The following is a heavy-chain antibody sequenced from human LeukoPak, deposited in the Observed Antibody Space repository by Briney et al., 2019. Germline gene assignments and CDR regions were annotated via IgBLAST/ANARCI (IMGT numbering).Heavy chain of an antibody. CDR1: GFTLSSYW. CDR2: IKQDGSEK. D-gene: IGHD2/OR15-2a*01. CDR3: VSFYETY. V-gene: IGHV3-7*01. Sequence: GGSLRLSCAASGFTLSSYWMSWVRQAPGKGLEWVANIKQDGSEKYYVDSVKGRFTISRNNAKNSLYLQMNSLRAEDTAVYYCVSFYETYWGRGTLVTVSS. J-gene: IGHJ4*02.